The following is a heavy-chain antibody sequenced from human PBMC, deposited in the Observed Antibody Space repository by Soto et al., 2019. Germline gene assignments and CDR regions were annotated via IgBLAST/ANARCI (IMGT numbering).Heavy chain of an antibody. CDR3: ARHSDYGDYMDAFDI. D-gene: IGHD4-17*01. J-gene: IGHJ3*02. Sequence: PGESLKISCKGSGYSFTSYWIGSVRQMPGKGLEWMGIIYPGDSDTRYSPSFQGQVTISADKSISTAYLQWSSLKASDTAMYYCARHSDYGDYMDAFDIWGQGTMVTVPS. CDR1: GYSFTSYW. CDR2: IYPGDSDT. V-gene: IGHV5-51*01.